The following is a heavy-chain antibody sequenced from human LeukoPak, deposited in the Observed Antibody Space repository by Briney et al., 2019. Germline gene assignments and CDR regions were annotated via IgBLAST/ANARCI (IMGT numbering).Heavy chain of an antibody. Sequence: GGSLRLSCAASGFTFSSYNMNWVRQAPGKGLEWVSSISSSSSYIYYADSVKGRFTISRDNSKNTLYLQMNSLRAEDTAVYYCARDMIVVVKGAFDIWGQGTMVTVSS. V-gene: IGHV3-21*01. CDR1: GFTFSSYN. CDR2: ISSSSSYI. CDR3: ARDMIVVVKGAFDI. J-gene: IGHJ3*02. D-gene: IGHD3-22*01.